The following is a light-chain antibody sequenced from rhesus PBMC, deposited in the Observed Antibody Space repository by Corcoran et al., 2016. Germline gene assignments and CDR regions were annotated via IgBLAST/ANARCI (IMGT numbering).Light chain of an antibody. J-gene: IGKJ4*01. Sequence: DIQMTQSPSSLYASVGDTVTITCRASQGISNNLAWDQQKPGKVPKLRIYYASTLQSGVPSRFSGSGSGTDFILTISSLQPENFATDYCQHGYGTPLTFGGGTKVEIK. CDR1: QGISNN. CDR2: YAS. CDR3: QHGYGTPLT. V-gene: IGKV1S15*01.